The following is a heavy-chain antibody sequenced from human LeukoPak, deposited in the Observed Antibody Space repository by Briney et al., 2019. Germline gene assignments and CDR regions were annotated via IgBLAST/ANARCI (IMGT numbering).Heavy chain of an antibody. J-gene: IGHJ4*02. CDR3: ATAPLGVVVPAAIPFDY. Sequence: GASVRVSCKVSGYTLTELSMHWVRQAPGKGLEWMGGFDPEDGETIYAQKFQGRVTMTEDTSTDTAYMELSSLRSEDTAVYYCATAPLGVVVPAAIPFDYWGQGTLVTVSS. CDR2: FDPEDGET. CDR1: GYTLTELS. D-gene: IGHD2-2*01. V-gene: IGHV1-24*01.